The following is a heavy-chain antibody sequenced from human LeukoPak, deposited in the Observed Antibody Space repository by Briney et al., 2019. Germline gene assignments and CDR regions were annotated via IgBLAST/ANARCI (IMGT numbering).Heavy chain of an antibody. CDR2: IYSNGST. CDR1: GASVSTHY. Sequence: PSETLSLTCTVSGASVSTHYWTWVRQPPGKGLEWIGRIYSNGSTNYNPSLKSRVTMSVDTSKNQFSLRLSSVTAADTAVYYCARDSLFDTNWLDPWGQGTLVTVSS. CDR3: ARDSLFDTNWLDP. D-gene: IGHD5-18*01. V-gene: IGHV4-4*07. J-gene: IGHJ5*02.